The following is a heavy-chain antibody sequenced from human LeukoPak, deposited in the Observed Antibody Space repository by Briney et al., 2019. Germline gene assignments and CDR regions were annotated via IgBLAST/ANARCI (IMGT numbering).Heavy chain of an antibody. D-gene: IGHD3-22*01. V-gene: IGHV4-39*07. CDR1: GGSISSSSYY. Sequence: SETLSLTCTVSGGSISSSSYYWGWIRQPPGKGLEWIGSIYYSGSTYYNPSLKSRVTISVDTSKNQFSLKLSSVTAADTAVYYCARGFSRSAKMIVVDHDAFDIWGQGTLVTVSS. J-gene: IGHJ3*02. CDR2: IYYSGST. CDR3: ARGFSRSAKMIVVDHDAFDI.